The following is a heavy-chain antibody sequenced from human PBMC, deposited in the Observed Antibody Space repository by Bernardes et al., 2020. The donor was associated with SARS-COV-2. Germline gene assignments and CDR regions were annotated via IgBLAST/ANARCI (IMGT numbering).Heavy chain of an antibody. CDR3: ARSPTDYCSGGSCYRDAFDI. CDR1: GYTFTGYY. D-gene: IGHD2-15*01. J-gene: IGHJ3*02. CDR2: INPNSGGT. Sequence: ASVKVCCKASGYTFTGYYMHWVRQAPGQGLEWMGWINPNSGGTNYAQKFQGWVTMTRDTSISTAYMELSRLRSDDTAVYYCARSPTDYCSGGSCYRDAFDIWGQGTMVTVSS. V-gene: IGHV1-2*04.